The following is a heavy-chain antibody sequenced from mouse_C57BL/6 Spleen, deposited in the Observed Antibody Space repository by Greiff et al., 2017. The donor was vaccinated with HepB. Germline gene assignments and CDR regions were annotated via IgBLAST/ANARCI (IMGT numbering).Heavy chain of an antibody. V-gene: IGHV1-76*01. CDR3: ARNMGSSYFDY. CDR2: IYPGSGNT. CDR1: GYTFTDYY. J-gene: IGHJ2*01. D-gene: IGHD1-1*01. Sequence: VQLQQSGAELVRPGASVKLSCKASGYTFTDYYINWVKQRPGQGLEWIARIYPGSGNTYYNEKFKGKATLTAEKSSSTAYMQLSSLTSEDSAVYFCARNMGSSYFDYWGQGTTLTVSS.